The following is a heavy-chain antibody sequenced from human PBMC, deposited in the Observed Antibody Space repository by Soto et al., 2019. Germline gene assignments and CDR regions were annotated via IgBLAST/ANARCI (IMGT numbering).Heavy chain of an antibody. V-gene: IGHV4-59*01. CDR3: ARDPLSGYYDY. D-gene: IGHD3-22*01. J-gene: IGHJ4*02. CDR1: GGSISSYY. Sequence: SETLSLTCTVSGGSISSYYWSWIRQPPGKGLEWIGYVYYSGSTNYNPSLKSRVSISVDTSKNQFSLKLSSVTAAGTAVYYCARDPLSGYYDYWGLGTLVTVSS. CDR2: VYYSGST.